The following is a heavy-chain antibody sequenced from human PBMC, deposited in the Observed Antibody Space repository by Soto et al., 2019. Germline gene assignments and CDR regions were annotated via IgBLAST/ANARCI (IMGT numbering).Heavy chain of an antibody. D-gene: IGHD3-22*01. Sequence: QVQLQESGPGLVKPSETLSLTCTVSGGSISSYYWSWIRQPPGKGLEWIGYIYYSGSTNYNPSLKSRVTISVDTSKNQFSLKLSSVTAADTAVYYCARDYYDSSGYYYILDYWGQGTLVTVSS. CDR2: IYYSGST. CDR3: ARDYYDSSGYYYILDY. J-gene: IGHJ4*02. CDR1: GGSISSYY. V-gene: IGHV4-59*01.